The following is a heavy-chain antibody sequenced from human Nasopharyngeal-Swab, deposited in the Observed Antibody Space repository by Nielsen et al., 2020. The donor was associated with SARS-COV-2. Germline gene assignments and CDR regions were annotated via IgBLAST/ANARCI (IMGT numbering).Heavy chain of an antibody. CDR1: GFTFSSYG. CDR3: ARVGSSWYGINYYYYMDV. CDR2: IWYDGSNK. D-gene: IGHD6-13*01. J-gene: IGHJ6*03. V-gene: IGHV3-33*01. Sequence: GGSLRLSCAASGFTFSSYGMHWVRQAPGKGLEWVAVIWYDGSNKYYADSVKGRFTISRDNSKNTLCLQMNSLRAEDTAVYYCARVGSSWYGINYYYYMDVWGKGTTVTVSS.